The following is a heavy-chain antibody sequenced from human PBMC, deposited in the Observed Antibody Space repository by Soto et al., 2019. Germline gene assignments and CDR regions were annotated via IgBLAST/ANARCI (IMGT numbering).Heavy chain of an antibody. CDR3: ARELIGHSSSWYGDYYYGMDV. CDR1: GFTFSSYG. D-gene: IGHD6-13*01. J-gene: IGHJ6*02. V-gene: IGHV3-33*01. Sequence: GGSLRLSCAASGFTFSSYGTHWVRQAPGKGPERVAVIWYDGSNKYYADSVKGRFTISRDNSKNTLYLLMNSLRAEDTAVYYFARELIGHSSSWYGDYYYGMDVWGQGTTVTVSS. CDR2: IWYDGSNK.